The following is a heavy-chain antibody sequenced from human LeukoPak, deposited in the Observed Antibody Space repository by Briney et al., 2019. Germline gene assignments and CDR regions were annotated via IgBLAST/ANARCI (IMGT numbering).Heavy chain of an antibody. D-gene: IGHD2-15*01. CDR3: AKSRGYCSAGSSCYFDY. CDR1: GFTFSNCA. V-gene: IGHV3-23*01. J-gene: IGHJ4*02. Sequence: GGSLRLSCAASGFTFSNCAMSWVRQAPGQGLEWVSVIGRSGDKANYADSVKGRFTASRDNSKNTLYLLMNSLRAEDTAVYYCAKSRGYCSAGSSCYFDYWGRGTLVTVSS. CDR2: IGRSGDKA.